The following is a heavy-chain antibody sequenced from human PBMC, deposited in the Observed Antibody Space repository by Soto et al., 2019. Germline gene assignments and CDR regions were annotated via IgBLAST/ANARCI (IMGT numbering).Heavy chain of an antibody. Sequence: SETLSLTCTVSGGSISSGDYYWSWIRQPPGKGLEWIGYIYYSGSTYYNPSLKSRVTISVDTSKNQFSLKLSSVTAADTAVYYCTTWTLYSYGSDYWGQGTLVTVSS. V-gene: IGHV4-30-4*01. CDR1: GGSISSGDYY. D-gene: IGHD5-18*01. CDR2: IYYSGST. J-gene: IGHJ4*02. CDR3: TTWTLYSYGSDY.